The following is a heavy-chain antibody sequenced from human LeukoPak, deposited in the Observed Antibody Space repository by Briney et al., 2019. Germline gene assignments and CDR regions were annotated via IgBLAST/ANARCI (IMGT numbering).Heavy chain of an antibody. CDR2: ISYDGSNK. J-gene: IGHJ5*02. CDR3: ANSRGHGSGNL. CDR1: GFTFSSYA. D-gene: IGHD3-10*01. Sequence: GGSLRLSCAASGFTFSSYAMHWVRKAPGKGLEWVAVISYDGSNKYYADSVKGRFTISRDNSKNTVYLQMDSLRAEDTAVYYCANSRGHGSGNLWGQGTLVTVSS. V-gene: IGHV3-30-3*01.